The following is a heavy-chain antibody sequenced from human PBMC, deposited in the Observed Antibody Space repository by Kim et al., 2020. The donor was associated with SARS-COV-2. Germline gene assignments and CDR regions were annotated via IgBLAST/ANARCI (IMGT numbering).Heavy chain of an antibody. Sequence: GGSLRLSCAASGLVFNNYVMSWVRQAPGKGLERVSSITQSGDITYYADSVRGRFTISRDNSKNTLYLQMHSPRPDDTAVYYCAKLLNYWGQGALVTVSS. CDR2: ITQSGDIT. CDR3: AKLLNY. D-gene: IGHD2-21*01. V-gene: IGHV3-23*01. CDR1: GLVFNNYV. J-gene: IGHJ4*02.